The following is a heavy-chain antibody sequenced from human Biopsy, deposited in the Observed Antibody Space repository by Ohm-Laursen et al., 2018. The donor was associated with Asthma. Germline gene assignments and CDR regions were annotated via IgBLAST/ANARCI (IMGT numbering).Heavy chain of an antibody. CDR1: GGYLTGHY. CDR3: ARFVQAEGGVF. D-gene: IGHD3-10*02. V-gene: IGHV4-34*01. Sequence: GTLSLTCTVYGGYLTGHYWNWIRQPPGKGLEWIGEIDQSGYTNYNPSLKSRVTISADTSKNQFHLNLSSVTAEDTAVHLCARFVQAEGGVFWGQGTRVTVSP. CDR2: IDQSGYT. J-gene: IGHJ4*02.